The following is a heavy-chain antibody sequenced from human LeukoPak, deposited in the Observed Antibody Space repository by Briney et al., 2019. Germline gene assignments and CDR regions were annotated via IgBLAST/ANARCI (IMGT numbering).Heavy chain of an antibody. CDR1: GYTFTINY. CDR3: VRDNSVRDEAWWFDR. CDR2: TSPSGDST. V-gene: IGHV1-46*01. D-gene: IGHD5-24*01. J-gene: IGHJ5*02. Sequence: ASVKLSFNSSGYTFTINYIHWERHRPGQGPEWMGVTSPSGDSTTYAQKFQGRVTLTSDMSTRTDYLELSSLRAEDTAVCYCVRDNSVRDEAWWFDRWGQGSLVAVS.